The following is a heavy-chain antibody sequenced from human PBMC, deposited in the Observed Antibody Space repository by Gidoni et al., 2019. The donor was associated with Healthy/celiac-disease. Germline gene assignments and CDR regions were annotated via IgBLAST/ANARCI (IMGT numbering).Heavy chain of an antibody. J-gene: IGHJ4*02. D-gene: IGHD6-13*01. CDR1: GFAFSRYG. CDR3: AKDRQQLDVRMVCDY. V-gene: IGHV3-30*18. CDR2: ISYDGSNK. Sequence: QVQLVESGGGVVQPGRSLRLSCAASGFAFSRYGMHWVRQAPGKGLEWVAVISYDGSNKYYADSVKGRFTISRDNSKNTLYLQMNSLRAEDTAVYYCAKDRQQLDVRMVCDYWGQGTLVTVSS.